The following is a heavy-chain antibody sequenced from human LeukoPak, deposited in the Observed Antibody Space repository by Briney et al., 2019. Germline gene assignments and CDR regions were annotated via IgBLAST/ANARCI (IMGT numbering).Heavy chain of an antibody. Sequence: GGSPRLSCAASGFTITTNYMNWVRQAPGKGLEWVSVIYGDDETNYADSVKGRFTISRDNSKNTLYLQMNSLRAEDTAVYYCANSRSGSYDYYGMDVWGQGTTVTVSS. J-gene: IGHJ6*02. D-gene: IGHD3-10*01. CDR2: IYGDDET. CDR1: GFTITTNY. V-gene: IGHV3-66*02. CDR3: ANSRSGSYDYYGMDV.